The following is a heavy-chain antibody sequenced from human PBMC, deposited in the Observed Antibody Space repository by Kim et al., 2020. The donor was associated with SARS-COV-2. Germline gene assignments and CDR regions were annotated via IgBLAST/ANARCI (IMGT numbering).Heavy chain of an antibody. V-gene: IGHV3-30*04. CDR1: RFNLDSHP. D-gene: IGHD3-16*01. CDR2: ISDDGKNK. CDR3: ARGGSCDASFYRAFDL. J-gene: IGHJ4*01. Sequence: GGSLRLSCATSRFNLDSHPMHWVRQAPGKGLEWVAGISDDGKNKYYAVSVKGRFTISKDSSTNTVYLEMTTLNTEDTAVYLCARGGSCDASFYRAFDLWGHGSQVTVSS.